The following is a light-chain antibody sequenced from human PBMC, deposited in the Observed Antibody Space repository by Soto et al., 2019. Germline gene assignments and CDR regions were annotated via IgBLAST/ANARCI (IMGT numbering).Light chain of an antibody. V-gene: IGKV1-5*01. CDR2: DAS. Sequence: DIQMTQSPSTLSASIGDRVTITCRASQSITTFLAWYQQKPGKAPQILIYDASKLEPGVPSRLSGGGSGTEFTLPISSLQPDDFATYYFQQYSTYPLTFGGGTRVEIK. J-gene: IGKJ4*01. CDR1: QSITTF. CDR3: QQYSTYPLT.